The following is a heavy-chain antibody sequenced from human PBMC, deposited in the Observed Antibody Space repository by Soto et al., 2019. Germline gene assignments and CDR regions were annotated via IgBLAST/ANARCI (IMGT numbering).Heavy chain of an antibody. Sequence: QVQLVESGGGVVQPGRSLRLSCAASGFTFSSYGMHWVRQAPGKGLEWVAVIWYDGSNKYYADSVKGRFTISRDNSKNTLYLQMNSLRAEATAVYYCARDKGAYYGSGSVGYWGQGTLVTVSS. J-gene: IGHJ4*02. CDR1: GFTFSSYG. CDR3: ARDKGAYYGSGSVGY. CDR2: IWYDGSNK. D-gene: IGHD3-10*01. V-gene: IGHV3-33*01.